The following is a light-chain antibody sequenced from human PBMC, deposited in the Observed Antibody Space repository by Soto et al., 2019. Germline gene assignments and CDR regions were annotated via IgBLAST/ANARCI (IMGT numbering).Light chain of an antibody. J-gene: IGKJ1*01. CDR2: AAS. CDR3: QQSYSTPRM. V-gene: IGKV1-39*01. Sequence: DIQMTQSPSSLSASVGDRVTITCRASQSINNYLTWYQQKTGKAPKLLIYAASSLQSGVPSRFSGSASGTDFTLTISSLQPDDLATYSCQQSYSTPRMFGQGTKVDIK. CDR1: QSINNY.